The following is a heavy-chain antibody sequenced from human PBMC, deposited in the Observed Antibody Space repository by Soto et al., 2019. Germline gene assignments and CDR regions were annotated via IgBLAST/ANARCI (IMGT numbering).Heavy chain of an antibody. CDR1: GFIFSSYA. CDR3: ARAAAAATCFDY. Sequence: EVQLVESGGGLVQPGGSLRLSCAASGFIFSSYAMHWVRQAPGKGLEYVSAISSNGGSTYYANSVKGRFTISRDNSKNTLYRQMGSLRAEDMAVYYCARAAAAATCFDYWGQGTLVTVSS. V-gene: IGHV3-64*01. J-gene: IGHJ4*02. CDR2: ISSNGGST. D-gene: IGHD6-13*01.